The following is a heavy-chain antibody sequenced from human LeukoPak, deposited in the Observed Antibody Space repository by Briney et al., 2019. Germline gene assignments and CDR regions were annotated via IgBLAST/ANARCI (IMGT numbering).Heavy chain of an antibody. CDR1: GGTFSSYA. CDR2: IIPILGIA. CDR3: ARDSGDGHIDY. Sequence: SVKVSCKASGGTFSSYAISWVRQAPGQGLEWMGRIIPILGIANYAQKFQGRVTITADTSTSTAYMELRSLRSDDTAVYYCARDSGDGHIDYWGQGTLVTVSS. J-gene: IGHJ4*02. D-gene: IGHD5-24*01. V-gene: IGHV1-69*04.